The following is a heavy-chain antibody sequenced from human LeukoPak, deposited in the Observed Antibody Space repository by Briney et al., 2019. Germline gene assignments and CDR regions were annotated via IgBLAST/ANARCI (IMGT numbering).Heavy chain of an antibody. D-gene: IGHD3-9*01. Sequence: SETLSLTCTVSGGSINNYYWSWIRQPPGKGLEWIGYIYYSGSTNYNPSLQSRVTISVHTSKNQFSLKLSSVTAADTAVYYCARTPGNYDILTGYYYYYGMDVWGKGTTVTVSS. CDR2: IYYSGST. CDR1: GGSINNYY. CDR3: ARTPGNYDILTGYYYYYGMDV. J-gene: IGHJ6*04. V-gene: IGHV4-59*01.